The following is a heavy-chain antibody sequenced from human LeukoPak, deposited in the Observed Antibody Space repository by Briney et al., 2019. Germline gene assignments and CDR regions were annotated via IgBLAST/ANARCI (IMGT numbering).Heavy chain of an antibody. CDR3: ARQETTEISRTQFDP. Sequence: SETLSLTCTVSGGSISSYYWSWIRQPPGKGLEWIGSIYYSGSTYYNPSLKSRVTISVDTSKNQFSLKLSSVTAADTAVYYCARQETTEISRTQFDPWGQGTLVTVSS. D-gene: IGHD4-17*01. V-gene: IGHV4-39*01. J-gene: IGHJ5*02. CDR2: IYYSGST. CDR1: GGSISSYY.